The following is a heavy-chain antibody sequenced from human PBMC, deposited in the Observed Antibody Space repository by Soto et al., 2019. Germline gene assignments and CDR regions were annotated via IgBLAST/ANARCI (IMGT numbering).Heavy chain of an antibody. D-gene: IGHD3-22*01. CDR2: IDDSGTT. CDR3: ARQGYYDNSGYSGTFDS. J-gene: IGHJ4*02. CDR1: GGSIRSYY. V-gene: IGHV4-59*01. Sequence: PSETLSRTCTVSGGSIRSYYWNWIRQPPGKGLEWIGYIDDSGTTNYNPSLKSRVTISVDTSKNQFSLRLNSVTAADTAVYYCARQGYYDNSGYSGTFDSWGQGFVVTVSS.